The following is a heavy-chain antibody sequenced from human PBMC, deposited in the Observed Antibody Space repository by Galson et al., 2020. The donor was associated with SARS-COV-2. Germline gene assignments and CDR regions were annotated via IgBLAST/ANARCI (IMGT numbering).Heavy chain of an antibody. Sequence: SETLSLTCTVSGGSISTTSYFWGWIRQPPGKGLEWIGTIYYSGTTYYNPSLRSRVTISVDTSRNQFSLKLNPVTAADTAVYYCARRGGTVTTLHFDLWGRGTLVTVSS. CDR2: IYYSGTT. J-gene: IGHJ2*01. V-gene: IGHV4-39*01. D-gene: IGHD4-17*01. CDR1: GGSISTTSYF. CDR3: ARRGGTVTTLHFDL.